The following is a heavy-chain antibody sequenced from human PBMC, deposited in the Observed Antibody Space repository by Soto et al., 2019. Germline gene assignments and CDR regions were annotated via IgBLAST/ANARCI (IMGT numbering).Heavy chain of an antibody. CDR3: ARGFPWDIVVVVAAKRAFDI. CDR1: GGSFSGYY. Sequence: PSETLSLTCAVYGGSFSGYYWSWIRQPPGKGLEWIGEINHSGSTNYNPSLKSRVTISVDTSKNQFSLELSSVTAADTAVYYCARGFPWDIVVVVAAKRAFDIWGQGTMVTVSS. CDR2: INHSGST. J-gene: IGHJ3*02. V-gene: IGHV4-34*01. D-gene: IGHD2-15*01.